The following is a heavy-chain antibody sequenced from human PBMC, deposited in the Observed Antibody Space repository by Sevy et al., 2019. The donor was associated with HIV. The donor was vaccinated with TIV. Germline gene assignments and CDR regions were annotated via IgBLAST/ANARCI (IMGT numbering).Heavy chain of an antibody. V-gene: IGHV3-49*04. D-gene: IGHD3-3*01. CDR2: IRSKAYGGTT. Sequence: GGSLRLSCTASGFTFGDYAMSWVRQAPGKGLEWVGFIRSKAYGGTTEYAASVKGSFTISRDDSKSIAYLQMNSLKTEDTAVYYCTRSGYFFDYWGQGTLVTVSS. CDR3: TRSGYFFDY. CDR1: GFTFGDYA. J-gene: IGHJ4*02.